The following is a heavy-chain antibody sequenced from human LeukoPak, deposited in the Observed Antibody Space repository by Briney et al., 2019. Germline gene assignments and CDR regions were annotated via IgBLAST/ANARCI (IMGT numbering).Heavy chain of an antibody. Sequence: GGSLRLSCAASGLTFSSYAMSWVRQAPGRGLEWVANMNQDGSEIYHVDSVKDRFTISRDNAKKSLYLQMNSLRAEDTAVYYCARSDSSSWYSLHDYWGQGTLVTVSS. CDR3: ARSDSSSWYSLHDY. D-gene: IGHD6-13*01. J-gene: IGHJ4*02. V-gene: IGHV3-7*01. CDR2: MNQDGSEI. CDR1: GLTFSSYA.